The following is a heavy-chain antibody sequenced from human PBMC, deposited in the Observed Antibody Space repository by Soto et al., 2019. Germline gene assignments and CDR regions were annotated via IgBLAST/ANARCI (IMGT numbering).Heavy chain of an antibody. CDR1: GGSISSGGYY. D-gene: IGHD6-13*01. V-gene: IGHV4-31*03. CDR3: AGSYSSSWFDY. CDR2: IYYSGST. J-gene: IGHJ5*01. Sequence: SETLSLTCTVSGGSISSGGYYWSWIRQHPGKGLEWIGYIYYSGSTYYNPSLKSRVTISVDTSKNQFSLKLSSVTAADTAVYYCAGSYSSSWFDYWGQGTLVTVSS.